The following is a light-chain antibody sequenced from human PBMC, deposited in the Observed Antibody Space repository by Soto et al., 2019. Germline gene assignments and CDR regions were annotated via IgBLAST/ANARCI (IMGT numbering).Light chain of an antibody. Sequence: DIQMTQSPSSVSASVGDRVTITCRASQGISNWLAWYQQKAGQAPKLLIYAASGLHSGVPSRFSGSGSGTDFTLTISSLQPEDFATYFCQQSDSSPHTFGRGTKLEI. V-gene: IGKV1-12*01. CDR3: QQSDSSPHT. CDR1: QGISNW. J-gene: IGKJ2*01. CDR2: AAS.